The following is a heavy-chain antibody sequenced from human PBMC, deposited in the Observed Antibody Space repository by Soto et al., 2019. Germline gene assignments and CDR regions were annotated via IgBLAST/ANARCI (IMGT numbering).Heavy chain of an antibody. CDR1: GGTFSSYA. CDR2: IIPIFGTA. CDR3: AREVDYYDSSGYSVPQAFDI. Sequence: SVKVSCKASGGTFSSYAISWVRQAPGQGLEWMGGIIPIFGTANYAQKFQGRVTITADESTSTAYMELSSLRSEDTAVYYCAREVDYYDSSGYSVPQAFDIWGQGTMVTVS. D-gene: IGHD3-22*01. J-gene: IGHJ3*02. V-gene: IGHV1-69*13.